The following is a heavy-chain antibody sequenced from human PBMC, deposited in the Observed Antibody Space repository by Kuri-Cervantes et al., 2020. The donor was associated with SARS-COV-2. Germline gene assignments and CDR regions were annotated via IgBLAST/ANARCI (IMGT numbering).Heavy chain of an antibody. J-gene: IGHJ1*01. D-gene: IGHD3-22*01. V-gene: IGHV1-3*01. CDR2: INAGNGNT. Sequence: ASVKVSCKASGYTFTSYAMHWVRQAPGQRLEWMGWINAGNGNTKHSQKFQGRVTITRDTSASTAYMELSSLRSEDTAVYYCARGDHYDSSGYYPERVYFQHWGQGTLVTVSS. CDR3: ARGDHYDSSGYYPERVYFQH. CDR1: GYTFTSYA.